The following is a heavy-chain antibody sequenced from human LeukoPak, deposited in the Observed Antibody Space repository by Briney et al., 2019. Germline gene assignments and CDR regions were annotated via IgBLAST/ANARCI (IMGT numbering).Heavy chain of an antibody. CDR3: ASYGSYGPSAFDI. CDR1: GYTFTGFY. V-gene: IGHV1-2*02. Sequence: ASVKVSCKASGYTFTGFYMDWVRQPPGQGLEWMGWINPNRGGTNYTQKFQGRVTMTRDTSISTAYMELSRLRSDDTAVYYCASYGSYGPSAFDIWGQGTMVTVSS. J-gene: IGHJ3*02. D-gene: IGHD1-26*01. CDR2: INPNRGGT.